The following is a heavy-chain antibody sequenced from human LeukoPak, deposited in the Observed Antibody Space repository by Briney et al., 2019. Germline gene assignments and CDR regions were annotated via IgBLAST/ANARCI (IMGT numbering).Heavy chain of an antibody. Sequence: SETLSLTCTVSGGSISRGDYYWSWIRQPPGKGLEWIGYIYYSGSTFYNPSLKSRVTISVDTSKNQFPFKLSSVTAADTAVYYCARVGWSGSSGFLDYWGQGTLVTVSS. CDR3: ARVGWSGSSGFLDY. V-gene: IGHV4-30-4*01. CDR2: IYYSGST. CDR1: GGSISRGDYY. J-gene: IGHJ4*02. D-gene: IGHD3-22*01.